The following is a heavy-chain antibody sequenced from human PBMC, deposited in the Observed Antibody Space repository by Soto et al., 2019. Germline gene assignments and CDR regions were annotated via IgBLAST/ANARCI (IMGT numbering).Heavy chain of an antibody. V-gene: IGHV3-74*01. CDR3: AREDSAVEARVALGYYYYMDV. Sequence: GGSLRLSCAASGFTFSSYWMHWVRQAPGKGLVWVSRINSDGSSTSYADSVKGRFTISRDNAKNTLYLQMNSLRAEDTAVYYCAREDSAVEARVALGYYYYMDVWGKGTTVTVSS. D-gene: IGHD3-3*01. J-gene: IGHJ6*03. CDR1: GFTFSSYW. CDR2: INSDGSST.